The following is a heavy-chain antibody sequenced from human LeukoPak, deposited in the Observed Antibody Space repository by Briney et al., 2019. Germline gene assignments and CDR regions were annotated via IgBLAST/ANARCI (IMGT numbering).Heavy chain of an antibody. D-gene: IGHD2-2*01. J-gene: IGHJ1*01. V-gene: IGHV1-2*02. CDR1: GYTFTGYY. CDR2: INPNSGGT. Sequence: ASVKVSCKASGYTFTGYYMHWVRQAPGQGLEWMGWINPNSGGTNYAQKFQGRVTMTRDTSISTAYMELSRLRSDDTAEYYCARDSAVPAAIPEYFQHWGQGTLVTVSS. CDR3: ARDSAVPAAIPEYFQH.